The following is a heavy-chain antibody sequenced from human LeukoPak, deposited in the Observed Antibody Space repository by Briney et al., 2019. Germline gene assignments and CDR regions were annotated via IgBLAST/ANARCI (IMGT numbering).Heavy chain of an antibody. Sequence: GGSLRLSCAASGFTVSSNYMSWVRQAPGRGLEWVSVIYSGGGTYYAAAVKERFTISRDNSKNTLYLQMNSLRAEDTAVYYCAKEGLGELWGYWGQGTLVTVSS. CDR3: AKEGLGELWGY. J-gene: IGHJ4*02. V-gene: IGHV3-66*02. D-gene: IGHD3-16*01. CDR1: GFTVSSNY. CDR2: IYSGGGT.